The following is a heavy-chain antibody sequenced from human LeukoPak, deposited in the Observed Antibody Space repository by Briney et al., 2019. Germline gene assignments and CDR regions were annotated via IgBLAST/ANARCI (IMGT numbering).Heavy chain of an antibody. Sequence: GGSLRLSCAASGFTFSSYGMHWVRQAPGKGLEWVAIIWYDGSNKYYADSVKGRFTISRVNLKNTLYLQINSLRLDDTAVYYCARDFGSNNWYNWFDTWGQGTPVTVSS. J-gene: IGHJ5*02. V-gene: IGHV3-30*02. D-gene: IGHD1-1*01. CDR2: IWYDGSNK. CDR3: ARDFGSNNWYNWFDT. CDR1: GFTFSSYG.